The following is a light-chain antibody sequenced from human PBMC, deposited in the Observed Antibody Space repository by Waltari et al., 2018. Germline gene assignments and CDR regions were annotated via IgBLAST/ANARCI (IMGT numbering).Light chain of an antibody. Sequence: DFVMTQSPDSLAVSLGEMATINCRSSQSVLSNNQNYLAWYQQKPGQPPKLLIYWASTRASGVPDRFGGSGSGTDFTLTISSLQAEDVAVYYCQQHHSAPLTFGGGTKVEI. J-gene: IGKJ4*01. CDR2: WAS. CDR3: QQHHSAPLT. CDR1: QSVLSNNQNY. V-gene: IGKV4-1*01.